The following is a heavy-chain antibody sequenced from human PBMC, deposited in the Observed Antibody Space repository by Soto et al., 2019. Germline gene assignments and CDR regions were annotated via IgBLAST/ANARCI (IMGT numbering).Heavy chain of an antibody. CDR2: IYPSDSDT. Sequence: GASLKISCKGSGYNFAGYWIAWVRQMPGKGLELMGIIYPSDSDTRYRPSFQGQVTISADKSISSAYLQWSSLRATDTAMYYCARGGVSTRTFDYWGQGTPVTVSS. V-gene: IGHV5-51*01. CDR3: ARGGVSTRTFDY. D-gene: IGHD3-3*01. J-gene: IGHJ4*02. CDR1: GYNFAGYW.